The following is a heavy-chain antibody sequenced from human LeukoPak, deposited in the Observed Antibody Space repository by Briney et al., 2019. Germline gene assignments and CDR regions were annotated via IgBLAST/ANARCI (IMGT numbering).Heavy chain of an antibody. CDR2: ISGSGGST. J-gene: IGHJ6*03. D-gene: IGHD3-22*01. V-gene: IGHV3-23*01. CDR3: AKTVYSSGYYYYYYMDV. CDR1: GFTFSSYA. Sequence: GGSLRLSCAASGFTFSSYAMSWVRQAPGKGLEWVSAISGSGGSTYYADSVKGWFTISRDNSKNTLYLQMNSLRAEDTAVYYCAKTVYSSGYYYYYYMDVWGKGTTVTVSS.